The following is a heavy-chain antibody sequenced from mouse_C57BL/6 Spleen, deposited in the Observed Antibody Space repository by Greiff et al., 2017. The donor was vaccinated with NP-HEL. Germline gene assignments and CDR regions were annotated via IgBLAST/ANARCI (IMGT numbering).Heavy chain of an antibody. V-gene: IGHV1-80*01. CDR3: ARSTLLRFYFDV. CDR2: IYPGDGDT. CDR1: GYAFSSYW. Sequence: QVQLKESGAELVKPGASVKISCKASGYAFSSYWMNWVKQRPGKGLEWIGQIYPGDGDTNYNGKFKGKATLTADKSSSTAYMQLSSLTSEDSAVYFCARSTLLRFYFDVWGTGTTVTVSS. J-gene: IGHJ1*03. D-gene: IGHD1-2*01.